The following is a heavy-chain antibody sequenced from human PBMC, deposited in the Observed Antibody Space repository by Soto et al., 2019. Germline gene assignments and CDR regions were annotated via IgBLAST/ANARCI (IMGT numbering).Heavy chain of an antibody. CDR3: AGSGAVPRAHIDD. CDR2: VYYTGST. J-gene: IGHJ4*02. V-gene: IGHV4-59*01. D-gene: IGHD3-3*01. Sequence: SETLSLTCSVSGGSISGSYWSWIRQSPGKGLEWLGYVYYTGSTNYSPSLRSRVSISVDTSKNEFSLRLSSVTAADTAVYFWAGSGAVPRAHIDDWGQGTQVTGSS. CDR1: GGSISGSY.